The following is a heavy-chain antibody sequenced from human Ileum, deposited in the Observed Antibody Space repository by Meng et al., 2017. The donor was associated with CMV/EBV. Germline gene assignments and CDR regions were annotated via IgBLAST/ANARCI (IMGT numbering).Heavy chain of an antibody. V-gene: IGHV3-23*03. CDR2: IYWDGVET. CDR1: GFTLSSHA. Sequence: CATSGFTLSSHAMSWVRQAPGKGLEWVSVIYWDGVETYYADSVRGRFTTFRDNSKNMVFLQMNSLRAEDTAVYYCAKDDNGYTGEGGYWGQGTLVTVSS. D-gene: IGHD5-24*01. CDR3: AKDDNGYTGEGGY. J-gene: IGHJ4*02.